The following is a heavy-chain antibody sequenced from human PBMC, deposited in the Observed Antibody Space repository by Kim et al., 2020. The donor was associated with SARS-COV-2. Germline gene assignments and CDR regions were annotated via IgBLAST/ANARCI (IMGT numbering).Heavy chain of an antibody. J-gene: IGHJ4*02. Sequence: ASVKVSCKASGYTFNGYYIYWVRQAPGQGLEWMGWINPKSGGTNYAQEFQGRVTMTRDTSISTVYMEMTTLISDDTAVYYCARGSLLDYWGQGTLVTVS. CDR3: ARGSLLDY. CDR2: INPKSGGT. CDR1: GYTFNGYY. V-gene: IGHV1-2*02.